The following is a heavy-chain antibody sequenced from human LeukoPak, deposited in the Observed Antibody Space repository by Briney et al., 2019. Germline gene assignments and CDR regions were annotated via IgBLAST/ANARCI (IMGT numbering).Heavy chain of an antibody. CDR1: GGSISSYY. V-gene: IGHV4-4*07. J-gene: IGHJ4*02. CDR3: ARAGEWVLLHDC. CDR2: IYTGGST. D-gene: IGHD3-3*01. Sequence: SSETLSLTCSVSGGSISSYYWSWIRQPAGKGLEWIGRIYTGGSTNYNPSLKSRVTMSLDTSKNQFSLKLTSVTAADTAVYYCARAGEWVLLHDCWGQGALVTVSS.